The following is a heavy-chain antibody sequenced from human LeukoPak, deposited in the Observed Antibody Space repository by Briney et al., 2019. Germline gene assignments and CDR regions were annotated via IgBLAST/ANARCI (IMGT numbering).Heavy chain of an antibody. Sequence: PGRSLRLSCAASGFTFSSYGMHWVRQAPGKGLEWVAVISYDGSNKYYADSVKGRFTISRDNSKNTLYLQMNSLRAEDTAVYYCAKDYWQGAPVTTSDYWGQGTLVTVSS. CDR3: AKDYWQGAPVTTSDY. V-gene: IGHV3-30*18. J-gene: IGHJ4*02. CDR1: GFTFSSYG. CDR2: ISYDGSNK. D-gene: IGHD4-11*01.